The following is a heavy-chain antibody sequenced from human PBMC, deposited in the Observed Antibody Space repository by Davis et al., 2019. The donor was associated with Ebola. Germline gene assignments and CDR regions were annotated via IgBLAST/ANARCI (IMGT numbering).Heavy chain of an antibody. CDR3: ARYHLEWLLPYWYFDL. D-gene: IGHD3-3*01. CDR1: GFTFSNYA. Sequence: GGSLRLSCAASGFTFSNYAMSWVRQAPGKGLEWVSGISGSGSSRDYADSVKGRFTISRDNAKNILYLQMNSLRAEDTAVYYCARYHLEWLLPYWYFDLWGRGTLVTVSS. J-gene: IGHJ2*01. CDR2: ISGSGSSR. V-gene: IGHV3-23*01.